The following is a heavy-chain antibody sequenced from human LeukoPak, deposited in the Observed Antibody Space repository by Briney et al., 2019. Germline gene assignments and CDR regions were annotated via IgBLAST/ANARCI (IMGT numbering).Heavy chain of an antibody. Sequence: PSETLSLTCTVSGDSISSSPYYWGWIRQPPGKGLEWIASMGSNGNTYYNASLKSRATISIDTSKNQFSLKVTPVTAADTAVYYCAKHKAVGATSEYFDYWGQGTLVTVSS. J-gene: IGHJ4*02. CDR1: GDSISSSPYY. CDR3: AKHKAVGATSEYFDY. V-gene: IGHV4-39*01. CDR2: MGSNGNT. D-gene: IGHD1-26*01.